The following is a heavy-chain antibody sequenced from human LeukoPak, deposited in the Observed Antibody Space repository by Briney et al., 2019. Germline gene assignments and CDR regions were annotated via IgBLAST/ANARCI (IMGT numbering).Heavy chain of an antibody. CDR1: GGTFSSYA. CDR2: IIPIFGTA. D-gene: IGHD3-22*01. V-gene: IGHV1-69*05. CDR3: ARGFDSSGCYSWGAFDI. Sequence: GASVKVSCKASGGTFSSYAISWVRQAPGQGLEWMGGIIPIFGTANYAQKFQGRVTITTDESTSTAYMELSSLRSEDTAVYYCARGFDSSGCYSWGAFDIWGQGTMVTVSS. J-gene: IGHJ3*02.